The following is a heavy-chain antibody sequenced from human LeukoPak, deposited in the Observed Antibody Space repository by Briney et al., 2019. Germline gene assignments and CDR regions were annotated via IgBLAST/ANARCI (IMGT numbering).Heavy chain of an antibody. CDR3: ATREQWLVGDDY. Sequence: ASVKVSCKASGYTFTSYGITWVRQAPGQGLEWMGWISAYNGNTNYAQKFQGRVTMTTDTSTSTAYMELRSLRSDGTAVYYCATREQWLVGDDYWGQGTLVTVFS. D-gene: IGHD6-19*01. CDR1: GYTFTSYG. V-gene: IGHV1-18*01. J-gene: IGHJ4*02. CDR2: ISAYNGNT.